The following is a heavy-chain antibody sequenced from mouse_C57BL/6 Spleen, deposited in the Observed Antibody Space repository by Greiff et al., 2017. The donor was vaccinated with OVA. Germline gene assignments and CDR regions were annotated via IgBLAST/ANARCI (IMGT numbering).Heavy chain of an antibody. CDR1: GYSITSGSY. V-gene: IGHV3-6*01. Sequence: LQEPGPGLVKPSQSLSLTCSVTGYSITSGSYWNWIRQFPGNKLAWMGYISYDGSNNYNPSLKNRISITRDTSKMQFIRKVNSVTTEDTGTKLCASGDGQYYIDYWGQGTALTVSS. D-gene: IGHD2-3*01. CDR2: ISYDGSN. J-gene: IGHJ2*01. CDR3: ASGDGQYYIDY.